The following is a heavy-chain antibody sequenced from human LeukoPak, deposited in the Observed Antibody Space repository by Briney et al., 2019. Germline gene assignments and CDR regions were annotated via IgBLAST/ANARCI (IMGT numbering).Heavy chain of an antibody. CDR3: ARDPAAGKNWFDP. CDR1: GGSISSSSYY. V-gene: IGHV4-39*07. D-gene: IGHD6-13*01. CDR2: IYYSGST. J-gene: IGHJ5*02. Sequence: SETLSLTCTVSGGSISSSSYYWGWIRQPPGKGLEWIGSIYYSGSTYYNPSLKSRVTISVDTSKNQFSLKLSSVTAADTAVYYCARDPAAGKNWFDPWGQGTLVTVSS.